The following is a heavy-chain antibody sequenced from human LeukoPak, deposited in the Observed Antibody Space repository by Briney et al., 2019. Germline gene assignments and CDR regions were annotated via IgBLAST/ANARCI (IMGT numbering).Heavy chain of an antibody. D-gene: IGHD3-10*01. Sequence: GESLKISCQGSGYDSGVSFTSHSIAWVRQMPGKGLEWMGIIYPRDSTTLYSPSFQGQVTISADTSIHTAYLQWISLKDSDTAMYYCAPFGELLREVGYWGQGTLVTVSS. J-gene: IGHJ4*02. CDR3: APFGELLREVGY. CDR2: IYPRDSTT. V-gene: IGHV5-51*01. CDR1: GYDSGVSFTSHS.